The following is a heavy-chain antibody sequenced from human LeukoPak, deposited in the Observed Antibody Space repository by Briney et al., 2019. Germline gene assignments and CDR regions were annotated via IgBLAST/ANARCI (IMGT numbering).Heavy chain of an antibody. CDR1: GGSFSGYY. V-gene: IGHV4-34*01. CDR3: ARGGLDYVIGY. CDR2: INHSGST. D-gene: IGHD3-16*01. Sequence: RPSQTLSLTCAVYGGSFSGYYWSWIRQPPGKGLEWIGEINHSGSTNYNPSLKSRVTISVDTSKNQFSLKLSSVTAADTAVYYCARGGLDYVIGYWGQGTLVTVSS. J-gene: IGHJ4*02.